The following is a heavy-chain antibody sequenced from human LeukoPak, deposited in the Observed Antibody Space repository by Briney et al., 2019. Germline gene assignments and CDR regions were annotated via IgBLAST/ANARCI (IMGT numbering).Heavy chain of an antibody. CDR3: ARKATTGPTKAAFDI. D-gene: IGHD4-17*01. J-gene: IGHJ3*02. Sequence: SETLSLTCAVYGGSFSGNYWGWIRQPPGKGLEWIGHIYYSGSIYYNPSLKSRVTMSVDTSKNQFSLKLSSVTAVDTAVYYCARKATTGPTKAAFDIWGQGTMVTVSS. CDR1: GGSFSGNY. CDR2: IYYSGSI. V-gene: IGHV4-28*05.